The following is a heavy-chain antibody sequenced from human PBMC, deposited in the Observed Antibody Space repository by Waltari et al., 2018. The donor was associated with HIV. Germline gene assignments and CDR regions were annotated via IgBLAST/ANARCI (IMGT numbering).Heavy chain of an antibody. J-gene: IGHJ4*02. V-gene: IGHV1-69*08. Sequence: QVQLVQSGAEVRAPGSSVKVSSKASGGPFTSYSINWVRQAPGQGLEWMGRVIPMSGTAMKAQKFQARVTISADKSTTTAYMELSSLRTEDTAVYYCASARETMGVDFDFWGQGTLVTVSS. D-gene: IGHD3-10*01. CDR1: GGPFTSYS. CDR3: ASARETMGVDFDF. CDR2: VIPMSGTA.